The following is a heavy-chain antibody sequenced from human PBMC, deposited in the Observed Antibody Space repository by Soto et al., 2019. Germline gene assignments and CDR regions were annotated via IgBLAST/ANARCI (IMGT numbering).Heavy chain of an antibody. V-gene: IGHV1-18*04. D-gene: IGHD4-17*01. J-gene: IGHJ4*02. Sequence: ASVKVSCKASGYTFTNYGFSWVRQAPGQGLEWMGWISGYNGKTDYSEKFQDRVTMTIDTSTSSGHMEVRSLRSDDTAIYYCARDNGESSGSLVDNWGQGTLVTVSS. CDR3: ARDNGESSGSLVDN. CDR1: GYTFTNYG. CDR2: ISGYNGKT.